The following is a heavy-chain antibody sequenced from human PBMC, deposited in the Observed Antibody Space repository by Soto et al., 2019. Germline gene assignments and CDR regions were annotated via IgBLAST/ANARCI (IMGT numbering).Heavy chain of an antibody. CDR2: INPNGGVT. J-gene: IGHJ6*03. V-gene: IGHV1-2*04. Sequence: QVQLVQSGAEVKRPGASVTVSCRSSGDTFNDYYIHWVRQAPGQGLEWMGWINPNGGVTKYAQKFQGWVSMTRVTSIRTVYMQLSRLRSDDTAVYYCARERGGATATLDYYYFYMDVWGTGTTVTVSS. D-gene: IGHD5-12*01. CDR1: GDTFNDYY. CDR3: ARERGGATATLDYYYFYMDV.